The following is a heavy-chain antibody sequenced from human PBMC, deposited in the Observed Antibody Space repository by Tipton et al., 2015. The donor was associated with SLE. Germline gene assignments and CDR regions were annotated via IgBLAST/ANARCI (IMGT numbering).Heavy chain of an antibody. CDR3: ARNKAVAGTVIEY. D-gene: IGHD6-19*01. J-gene: IGHJ4*02. CDR2: INHSGST. Sequence: TLSLTCAVYGGSFSGYYWGWMRQPPGKGLEWIGEINHSGSTNYNPSPKSRVTISVDTSKNQFSLKLSSVTAADTALYYCARNKAVAGTVIEYWGPGTLVTVSS. V-gene: IGHV4-34*01. CDR1: GGSFSGYY.